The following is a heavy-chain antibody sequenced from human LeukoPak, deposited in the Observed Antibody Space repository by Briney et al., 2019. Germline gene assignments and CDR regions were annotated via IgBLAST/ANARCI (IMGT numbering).Heavy chain of an antibody. Sequence: GGSLRLSCAASGFTFSSYAMHWVRQAPGKGLEWVAVISYDGSNKYYADSVKGRFTISRDNSKNTLYLQMNSLRAEDTAVYYCAKSQSYGQQQLDWGQGTLVTVSS. CDR3: AKSQSYGQQQLD. D-gene: IGHD6-13*01. CDR2: ISYDGSNK. V-gene: IGHV3-30-3*02. CDR1: GFTFSSYA. J-gene: IGHJ4*02.